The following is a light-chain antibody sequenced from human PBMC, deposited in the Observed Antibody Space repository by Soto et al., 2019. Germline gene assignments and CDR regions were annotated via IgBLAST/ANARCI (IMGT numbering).Light chain of an antibody. J-gene: IGKJ2*01. V-gene: IGKV3-20*01. Sequence: EIVLTQSPGTLSLSPGERGTLSCRASQSVGSNYSAWYQQKPGQAPRLLIYGASSRASGIPDRFSGSGSGSDFTLTISRLEPEDSAVYYCEQYGSSAPYTFGQGTKLEIK. CDR2: GAS. CDR3: EQYGSSAPYT. CDR1: QSVGSNY.